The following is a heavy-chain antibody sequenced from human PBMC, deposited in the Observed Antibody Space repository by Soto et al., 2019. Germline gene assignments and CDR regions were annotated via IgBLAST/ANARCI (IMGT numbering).Heavy chain of an antibody. Sequence: QVQLQQWGAGLLKPSETLSLTCDVYGGSFSGYYWSWIRQPPGKGLEWIGEINHSGSTNYNPSLKTRVTISVDTSKNQVSLKLSSVTAADTAGYYCARADYYGSGRRFDYWGQGTLVTVSS. J-gene: IGHJ4*02. CDR2: INHSGST. V-gene: IGHV4-34*01. CDR1: GGSFSGYY. D-gene: IGHD3-10*01. CDR3: ARADYYGSGRRFDY.